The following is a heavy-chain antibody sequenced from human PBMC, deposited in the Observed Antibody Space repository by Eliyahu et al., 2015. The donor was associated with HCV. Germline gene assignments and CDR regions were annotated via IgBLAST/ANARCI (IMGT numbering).Heavy chain of an antibody. CDR2: IRSKANSXAT. Sequence: EVQLVESGGGLVQPGGSLKLSCAASGFTFSGSAMHWVRQASGKGLKWVGRIRSKANSXATAYAASVKGRFTISRDDSKNTAYLQMNSLKTEDTAVYYCIAVAWLPTLGSMDVWGQGTTVTVSS. D-gene: IGHD5-24*01. J-gene: IGHJ6*02. CDR1: GFTFSGSA. V-gene: IGHV3-73*01. CDR3: IAVAWLPTLGSMDV.